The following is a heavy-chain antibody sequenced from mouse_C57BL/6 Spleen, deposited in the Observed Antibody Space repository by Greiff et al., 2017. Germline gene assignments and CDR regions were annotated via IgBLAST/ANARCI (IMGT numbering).Heavy chain of an antibody. Sequence: QVQLQQPGAELVKPGASVKMSCKASGYTFTSYWITWVKPRPGQGLEWIGDIYPGSGSHNYNEKFKSKATLTVDTSSSTAYMQLSSLTSEDSAVYDCARWPIDYDYREYFDVWGTGTTVTVSS. CDR2: IYPGSGSH. J-gene: IGHJ1*03. D-gene: IGHD2-4*01. CDR3: ARWPIDYDYREYFDV. V-gene: IGHV1-55*01. CDR1: GYTFTSYW.